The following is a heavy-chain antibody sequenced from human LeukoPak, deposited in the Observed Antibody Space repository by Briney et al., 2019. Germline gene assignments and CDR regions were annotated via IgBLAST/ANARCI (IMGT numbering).Heavy chain of an antibody. Sequence: PSETLSLTCTVSGGSISSYYWSWIRQPPGKGLEWIGYIYYSGSTNYNPSLKSRVTISVDTSKNQFSLKLSSVTAADTAVYYCARVSAVAGYFDYWGQGTLVTVSS. V-gene: IGHV4-59*12. CDR1: GGSISSYY. CDR3: ARVSAVAGYFDY. D-gene: IGHD6-19*01. J-gene: IGHJ4*02. CDR2: IYYSGST.